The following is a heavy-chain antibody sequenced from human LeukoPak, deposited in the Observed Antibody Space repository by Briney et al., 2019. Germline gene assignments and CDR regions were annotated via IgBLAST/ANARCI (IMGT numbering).Heavy chain of an antibody. CDR2: ISSSSSYI. Sequence: GGSLRLSYAASGFTFSSYSMNWVRQAPGKGLEWVSSISSSSSYIYYADSVKGRFTISRDNAKNSLYLQMNSLRAEDTAVYYCAKDPLMVRGVRYYFDYWGQGTLVTVSS. CDR1: GFTFSSYS. J-gene: IGHJ4*02. CDR3: AKDPLMVRGVRYYFDY. V-gene: IGHV3-21*01. D-gene: IGHD3-10*01.